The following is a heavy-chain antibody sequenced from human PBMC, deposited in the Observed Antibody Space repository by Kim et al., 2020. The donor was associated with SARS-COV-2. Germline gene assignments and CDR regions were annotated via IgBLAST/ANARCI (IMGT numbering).Heavy chain of an antibody. CDR3: AQTSASFDF. Sequence: DAGQRYSPSLQNRLTISRDISKTQVVLRMTNMDPVDTATYYCAQTSASFDFWGQGTLVTVSS. CDR2: DAGQ. V-gene: IGHV2-5*02. D-gene: IGHD3-16*01. J-gene: IGHJ4*02.